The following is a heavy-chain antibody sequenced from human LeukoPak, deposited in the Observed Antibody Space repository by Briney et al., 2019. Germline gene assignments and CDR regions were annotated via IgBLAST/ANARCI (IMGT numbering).Heavy chain of an antibody. CDR2: IKQDGSDQ. D-gene: IGHD2-21*01. CDR3: ARKAYDSDCFDF. V-gene: IGHV3-7*04. Sequence: PGGSLRLSCAASGFXFNRHWITWVRQAPGKGLEWVANIKQDGSDQYYVGSVKGRFTISRDNAKNSLYMQMNNLRDEDTAVYYCARKAYDSDCFDFWGQGTLVTVSS. CDR1: GFXFNRHW. J-gene: IGHJ4*02.